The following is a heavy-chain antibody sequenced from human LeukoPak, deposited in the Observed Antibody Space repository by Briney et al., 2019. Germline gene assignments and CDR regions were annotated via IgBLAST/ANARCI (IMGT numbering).Heavy chain of an antibody. CDR3: AKDSSTSPYYYYYMDV. V-gene: IGHV3-30*02. J-gene: IGHJ6*03. Sequence: GGSLRLSCAASGLTFRSYGMHWVRQAPGKGLEWVAFIRSDGIDKFYTDSVKGRFTISRDNSKNTLYLQMNSLRAEDTAVYYCAKDSSTSPYYYYYMDVWGKGTTVTISS. CDR2: IRSDGIDK. CDR1: GLTFRSYG. D-gene: IGHD2-2*01.